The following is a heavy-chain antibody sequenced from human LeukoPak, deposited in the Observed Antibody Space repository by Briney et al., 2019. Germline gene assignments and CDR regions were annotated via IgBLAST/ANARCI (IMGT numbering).Heavy chain of an antibody. Sequence: GGSLRLSCAASGFTFSSYAMSWVSQAPGKGLEWVSAISGYGDSKYYADSVKGRFTISRDNSKNTLSLQMNSLRAEDTAVYYCAKDGYAYYFHYWGQGTLVTVSS. CDR3: AKDGYAYYFHY. D-gene: IGHD3-16*01. CDR1: GFTFSSYA. J-gene: IGHJ4*02. CDR2: ISGYGDSK. V-gene: IGHV3-23*01.